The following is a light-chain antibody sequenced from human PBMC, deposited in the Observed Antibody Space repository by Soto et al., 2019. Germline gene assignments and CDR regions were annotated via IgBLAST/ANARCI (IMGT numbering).Light chain of an antibody. CDR2: DTS. J-gene: IGKJ4*01. Sequence: EIVLTPSPATLSLSPGERATLSCRASQSVSSRLAWYQQKPGQTPRLLIYDTSTRATGVPTRFSGSRSGAEFTLTINSLQSEDFAVYYCQTYNNWPLTVGGGNKVDIK. V-gene: IGKV3-15*01. CDR1: QSVSSR. CDR3: QTYNNWPLT.